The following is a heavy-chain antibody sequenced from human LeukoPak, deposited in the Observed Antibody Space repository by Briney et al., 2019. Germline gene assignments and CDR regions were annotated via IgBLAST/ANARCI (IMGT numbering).Heavy chain of an antibody. V-gene: IGHV4-31*03. J-gene: IGHJ3*02. CDR3: ARSKRWAFGVVTKGAFDI. CDR1: GGSISSGGYY. D-gene: IGHD3-3*01. CDR2: IYYSGST. Sequence: SETLSLTCTVSGGSISSGGYYWSWIRQHPGKGLEWIGYIYYSGSTYYNPSLKSRVTISVGTSKNQFSLKLSSVTAADTAVYHCARSKRWAFGVVTKGAFDIWGQGTMVTVSS.